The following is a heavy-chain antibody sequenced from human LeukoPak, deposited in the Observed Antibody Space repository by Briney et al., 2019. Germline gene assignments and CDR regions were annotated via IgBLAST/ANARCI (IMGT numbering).Heavy chain of an antibody. CDR2: IYYSGST. Sequence: PSETLSLTCTVSGGSISISSYYWGWIRQPPGKGLEWIGSIYYSGSTYYNPSLKSRVTISVDASKNQFSLKLSSVTAADTAVYYCARHEGPPPYYYGMDVWGQGTTVTVSS. CDR3: ARHEGPPPYYYGMDV. J-gene: IGHJ6*02. CDR1: GGSISISSYY. V-gene: IGHV4-39*01.